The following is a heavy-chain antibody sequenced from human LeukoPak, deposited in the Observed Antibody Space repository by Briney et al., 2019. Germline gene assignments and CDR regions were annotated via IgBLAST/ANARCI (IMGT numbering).Heavy chain of an antibody. CDR2: INHSGST. V-gene: IGHV4-34*01. J-gene: IGHJ5*02. D-gene: IGHD2-2*02. CDR1: GGSFSGYY. Sequence: PSETLSLTCAVYGGSFSGYYWSRIRRPPGKGLEWIGEINHSGSTNYNPSLKSRVTISVDTSKNQFSLKLSSVTAADTAVYYCARANPYCSSTSCYKNWFDPWGQGTLVTVSS. CDR3: ARANPYCSSTSCYKNWFDP.